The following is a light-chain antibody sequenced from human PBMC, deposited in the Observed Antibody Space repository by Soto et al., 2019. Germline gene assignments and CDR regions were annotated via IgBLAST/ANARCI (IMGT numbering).Light chain of an antibody. CDR3: QQYNNWPYT. CDR1: QSVGSN. Sequence: EIVMPQSPATLSVSPGERASLSCRATQSVGSNLAWYQQTAGQPPRLLIYGASIRSTGIPARFSVSGSGTEFTLTISSLQSEDFPVYSCQQYNNWPYTFGQGTKLEIK. J-gene: IGKJ2*01. V-gene: IGKV3-15*01. CDR2: GAS.